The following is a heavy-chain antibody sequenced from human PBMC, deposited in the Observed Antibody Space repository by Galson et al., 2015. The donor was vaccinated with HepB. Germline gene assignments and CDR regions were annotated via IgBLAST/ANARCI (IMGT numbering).Heavy chain of an antibody. CDR1: GYTLTELS. V-gene: IGHV1-24*01. CDR3: ATDILRGGGDYGGGFDY. J-gene: IGHJ4*02. D-gene: IGHD4-23*01. Sequence: SVKVSCKVSGYTLTELSMHWVRQAPGKGLEWMGGFDPEDGETIYAQKFQGRVTMTEDTSTDTAYMELSSLRSEDTAVYHCATDILRGGGDYGGGFDYWGRGTLVTVSS. CDR2: FDPEDGET.